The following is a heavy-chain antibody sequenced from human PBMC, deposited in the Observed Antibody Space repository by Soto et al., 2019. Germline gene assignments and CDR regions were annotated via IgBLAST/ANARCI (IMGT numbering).Heavy chain of an antibody. CDR2: TSDSGGSA. V-gene: IGHV3-23*01. CDR3: AKAKENQLLRVGMDV. J-gene: IGHJ6*02. CDR1: GFTFNNYA. D-gene: IGHD2-15*01. Sequence: EVQLLESGGGLVQPGGSLRLSCAASGFTFNNYAMTWVRQAPGKRLEWVSATSDSGGSAYYADSVKGRFTIFRENSKNSLYLQMKSLGAEDTAVYYCAKAKENQLLRVGMDVWSQGTTVTVSS.